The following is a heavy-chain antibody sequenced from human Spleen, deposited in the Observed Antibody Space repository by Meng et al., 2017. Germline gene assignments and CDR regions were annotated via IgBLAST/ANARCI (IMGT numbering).Heavy chain of an antibody. J-gene: IGHJ4*02. Sequence: QPQLQESGPGLVKPSGTLSLTCDGSGGSIRNDQWWSWVRQPPGKGLEWIGEIYHSGRTNYNPSVKSRVIMSVDKSQNQFSLKLTSVTAADTAVYYCTTLYADSISWGQGTLVTVSS. CDR1: GGSIRNDQW. CDR3: TTLYADSIS. CDR2: IYHSGRT. V-gene: IGHV4-4*02. D-gene: IGHD4-17*01.